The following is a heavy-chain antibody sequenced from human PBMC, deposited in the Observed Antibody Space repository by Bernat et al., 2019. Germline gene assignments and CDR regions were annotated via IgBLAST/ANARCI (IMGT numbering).Heavy chain of an antibody. J-gene: IGHJ6*02. CDR2: IRTKADSYAT. D-gene: IGHD3-10*01. CDR3: ISNILWHLDV. Sequence: EVQLVESGGGLVQPGGSLKLSCAASGFTFSGSAMQWVRQASGKGLEWVGRIRTKADSYATVYAASVKGRFTISRDDSKNTVYLQMNSLETEDTAVYYCISNILWHLDVWGQGTTVTVSS. V-gene: IGHV3-73*01. CDR1: GFTFSGSA.